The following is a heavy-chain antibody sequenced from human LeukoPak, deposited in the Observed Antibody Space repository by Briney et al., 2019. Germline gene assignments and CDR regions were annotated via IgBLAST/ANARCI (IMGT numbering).Heavy chain of an antibody. V-gene: IGHV3-30-3*01. CDR2: ISYDGSNK. D-gene: IGHD6-13*01. CDR1: GFTFSSDA. Sequence: GGSLRLSCAASGFTFSSDAMHWGRQAPGKGLEWVAVISYDGSNKYYADSVKGRFTISRDNSKNTLYLQMNSLRAEDTAVYYCARDGRYSSSWHQYYYYMDVWGKGTTVTVSS. CDR3: ARDGRYSSSWHQYYYYMDV. J-gene: IGHJ6*03.